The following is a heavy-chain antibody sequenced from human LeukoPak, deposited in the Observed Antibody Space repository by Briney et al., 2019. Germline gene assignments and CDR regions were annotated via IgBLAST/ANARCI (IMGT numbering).Heavy chain of an antibody. Sequence: PGGSLRLSCAASGFTFSSYGMHWVRQAPGKGLEWVAFIRCDGSNKYYADSVKGRFTISRDNSKNTLYLQMNSLRAEDTAVYYCASRLFFDYWGQGTLVTVSS. CDR2: IRCDGSNK. V-gene: IGHV3-30*02. J-gene: IGHJ4*02. D-gene: IGHD2/OR15-2a*01. CDR1: GFTFSSYG. CDR3: ASRLFFDY.